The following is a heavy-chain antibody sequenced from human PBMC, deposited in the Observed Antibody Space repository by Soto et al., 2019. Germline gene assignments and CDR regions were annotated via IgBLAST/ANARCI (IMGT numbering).Heavy chain of an antibody. CDR1: GFSLSTSGVG. CDR2: IYWDDDK. Sequence: QITLKESGPTLVKPTQTLTLTCTFSGFSLSTSGVGVGWIRQPPGKALEWLALIYWDDDKRYSPTLKSRLTITKYTSKNQVVLTMTNMDPVDTATYYCALTPPWVTRGYYYGMDVWGQGTTVTVSS. D-gene: IGHD5-18*01. CDR3: ALTPPWVTRGYYYGMDV. J-gene: IGHJ6*01. V-gene: IGHV2-5*02.